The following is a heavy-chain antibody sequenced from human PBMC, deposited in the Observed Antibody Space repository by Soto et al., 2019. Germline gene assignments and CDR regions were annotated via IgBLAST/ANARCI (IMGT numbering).Heavy chain of an antibody. CDR3: AREGPIAVATDAFDI. J-gene: IGHJ3*02. CDR1: GYTFTGYY. V-gene: IGHV1-2*04. CDR2: INPNSGGT. D-gene: IGHD6-19*01. Sequence: ASVKVSCKASGYTFTGYYMHWVRQAPGQGLEWMGWINPNSGGTNYAQKFQGWVTMTRDTSISTAYMELSRLRSDDTAVYYCAREGPIAVATDAFDIWGQGTMVTVS.